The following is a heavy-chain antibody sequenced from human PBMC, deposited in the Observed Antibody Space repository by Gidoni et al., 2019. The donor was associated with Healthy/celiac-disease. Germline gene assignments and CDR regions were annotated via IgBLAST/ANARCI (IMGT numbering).Heavy chain of an antibody. V-gene: IGHV1-8*01. CDR1: GYTFTSYD. CDR2: MKPNSGNT. J-gene: IGHJ5*02. Sequence: QVPLVQSGAEVTKPGASVQVSCQASGYTFTSYDINWVRQATGQGLEWMGWMKPNSGNTGYAKKFQGRVTMTRNTSISTAYMELSSLRSEDTAVYYCARGLVDYGDCNWFDPWGQGTLVTVSS. D-gene: IGHD4-17*01. CDR3: ARGLVDYGDCNWFDP.